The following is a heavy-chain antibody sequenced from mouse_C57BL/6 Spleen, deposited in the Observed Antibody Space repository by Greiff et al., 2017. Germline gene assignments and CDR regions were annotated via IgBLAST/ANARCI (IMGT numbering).Heavy chain of an antibody. Sequence: EVMLVESGGGLVKPGGSLTLSCAASGFTFSSYAMSWVRQTPEKRLEWVATISAGGSYTYYPDNVKGRFTISRDNAKNNLYLQMSQLKSEDTAMYDCARDYYGSSYAMDYWGQGTSVTVSS. CDR2: ISAGGSYT. CDR1: GFTFSSYA. V-gene: IGHV5-4*01. J-gene: IGHJ4*01. CDR3: ARDYYGSSYAMDY. D-gene: IGHD1-1*01.